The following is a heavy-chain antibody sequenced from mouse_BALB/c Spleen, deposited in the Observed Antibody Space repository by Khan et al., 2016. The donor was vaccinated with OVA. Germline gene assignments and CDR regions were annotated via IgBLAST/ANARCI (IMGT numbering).Heavy chain of an antibody. D-gene: IGHD3-1*01. V-gene: IGHV3-6*02. J-gene: IGHJ3*01. Sequence: EVQLQESGPGLVKPSQSLSLTCSVTGYSITSGYYWNWIRQFPGNKLEWMGYIRYDGSNNYNPSLKNQISITRATSKNQFFLKLNSVTTEETATDYCARGGSSGPAWFAYWGQGTLVTVSA. CDR3: ARGGSSGPAWFAY. CDR1: GYSITSGYY. CDR2: IRYDGSN.